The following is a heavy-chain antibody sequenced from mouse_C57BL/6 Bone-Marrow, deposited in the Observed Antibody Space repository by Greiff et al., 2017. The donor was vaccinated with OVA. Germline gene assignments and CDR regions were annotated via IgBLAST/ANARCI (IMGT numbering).Heavy chain of an antibody. V-gene: IGHV14-4*01. D-gene: IGHD1-1*02. J-gene: IGHJ3*01. CDR3: TTGGSPAWFAY. CDR1: GFNIKDDY. Sequence: EVQLQQSGAELVRPGASVKLSCTASGFNIKDDYMHWVKQRPEQGLEWIGWLDPENGDTEYASKFQGKATITADTSSNTAYLQLSSLTSEDTAVYYCTTGGSPAWFAYWGQGTLVTVSA. CDR2: LDPENGDT.